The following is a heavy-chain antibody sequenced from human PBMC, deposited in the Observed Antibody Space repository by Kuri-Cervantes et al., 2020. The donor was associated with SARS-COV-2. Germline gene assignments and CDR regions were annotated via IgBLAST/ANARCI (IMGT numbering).Heavy chain of an antibody. CDR2: INSDGSST. CDR3: ARDWLRGGFDY. D-gene: IGHD3-9*01. J-gene: IGHJ4*02. Sequence: GGSLRLSCAASGFTFSSYWMHWVRQAPGKGLVWVSRINSDGSSTSYADSVKGRFTISRDNAKNSLYLQMNSLRAEDTAVYYCARDWLRGGFDYWGQGTLVTVSS. CDR1: GFTFSSYW. V-gene: IGHV3-74*01.